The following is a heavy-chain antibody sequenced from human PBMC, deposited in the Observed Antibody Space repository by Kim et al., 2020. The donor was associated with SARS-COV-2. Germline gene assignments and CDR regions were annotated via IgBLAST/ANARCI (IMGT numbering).Heavy chain of an antibody. Sequence: SETLSLTCTVSIGSISNYYWSWVRQAPGKGLEWIGYIDYSGSTNYIPSLNSRVTISLDTSRIQFSLKLTSVTAADTAVYYCARLTAKRYCSGGSCYPSPYYYYAMDVWGQGTTVTVSS. CDR2: IDYSGST. V-gene: IGHV4-59*13. CDR1: IGSISNYY. CDR3: ARLTAKRYCSGGSCYPSPYYYYAMDV. D-gene: IGHD2-15*01. J-gene: IGHJ6*02.